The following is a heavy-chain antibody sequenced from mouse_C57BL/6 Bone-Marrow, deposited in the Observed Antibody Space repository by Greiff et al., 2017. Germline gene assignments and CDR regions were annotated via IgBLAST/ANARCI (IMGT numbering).Heavy chain of an antibody. CDR3: ARGGWLPPVDY. D-gene: IGHD2-2*01. J-gene: IGHJ2*01. V-gene: IGHV3-6*01. CDR1: GYSITSGYY. CDR2: ISYDGSN. Sequence: EVHLVESGPGLVKPSQSLSLTCSVTGYSITSGYYWNWIRQFPGNKLEWMGYISYDGSNNYNPSLKNRISITRDPSKNQFFLKLNSVTTEDTATYYWARGGWLPPVDYWGQGTTLTVSS.